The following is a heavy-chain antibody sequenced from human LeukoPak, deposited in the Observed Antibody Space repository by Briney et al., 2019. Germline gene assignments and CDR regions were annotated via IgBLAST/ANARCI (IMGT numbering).Heavy chain of an antibody. J-gene: IGHJ4*02. V-gene: IGHV3-21*01. CDR3: ARDRLSTVGDY. Sequence: PGGSLRLSCAASGFTFRDYTMNWVRQAPGKGLEWVSSISSSSSYIYYADSVKGRSTISRDNAKNSLYLQINSLRAEDTAVYYCARDRLSTVGDYWGQGTLVTVSS. CDR2: ISSSSSYI. CDR1: GFTFRDYT. D-gene: IGHD1-26*01.